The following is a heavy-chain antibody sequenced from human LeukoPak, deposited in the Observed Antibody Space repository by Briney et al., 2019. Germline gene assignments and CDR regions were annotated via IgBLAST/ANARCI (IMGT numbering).Heavy chain of an antibody. CDR3: ARPRITIIGVVTNYYYYMDV. V-gene: IGHV3-21*01. D-gene: IGHD3-3*01. Sequence: PGGSLRLTCAASGFTFSSYSMNWVRQAPGKGLEWVSSMSSSSSYIYYADSVKGRFTISRDNAKNSLYLQMNSLRAEDTAVYYCARPRITIIGVVTNYYYYMDVWGKGTTVTVSS. CDR1: GFTFSSYS. J-gene: IGHJ6*03. CDR2: MSSSSSYI.